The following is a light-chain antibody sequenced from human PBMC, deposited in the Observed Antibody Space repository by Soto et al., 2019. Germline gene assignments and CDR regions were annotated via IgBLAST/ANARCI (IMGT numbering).Light chain of an antibody. Sequence: QSVLTQPPSASGTPGQRVTISCSGSSSNIGSHAVHWYQQLPGTAPKLLIYSNHQRPSGVPDRFSGSKSGNTASLTVSGLRPEDEADYHCSSYAGNKKLIFGGGTKVTVL. CDR3: SSYAGNKKLI. V-gene: IGLV1-44*01. CDR1: SSNIGSHA. CDR2: SNH. J-gene: IGLJ2*01.